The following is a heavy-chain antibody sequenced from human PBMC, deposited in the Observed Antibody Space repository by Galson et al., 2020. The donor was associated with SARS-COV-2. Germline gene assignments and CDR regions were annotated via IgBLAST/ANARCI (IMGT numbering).Heavy chain of an antibody. Sequence: GESLKISCAASGFAFSTYAMHWVRQAPGKGLEWVSGISGSAYSTYYADSVKGRFTISRDNSKNTLYLQLTSLRAEDTAVYYCAKEYTSSSSSKVYYYYGMDVWGQGTIVTVSS. CDR3: AKEYTSSSSSKVYYYYGMDV. CDR1: GFAFSTYA. V-gene: IGHV3-23*01. D-gene: IGHD6-6*01. CDR2: ISGSAYST. J-gene: IGHJ6*02.